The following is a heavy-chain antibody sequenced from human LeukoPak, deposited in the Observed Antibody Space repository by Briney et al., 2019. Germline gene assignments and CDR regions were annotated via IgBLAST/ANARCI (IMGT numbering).Heavy chain of an antibody. D-gene: IGHD5-24*01. CDR3: ARDRYGDGFAHLDY. V-gene: IGHV1-2*02. Sequence: ASVKVSCKASGYTFTSYAIHWVRQAPGQGLEWMGWITPSGGTNYPQKLQGRVAFTWDTSITTAYMELSRLTSDDTAVYYCARDRYGDGFAHLDYWGQGALVTVSS. CDR1: GYTFTSYA. CDR2: ITPSGGT. J-gene: IGHJ4*02.